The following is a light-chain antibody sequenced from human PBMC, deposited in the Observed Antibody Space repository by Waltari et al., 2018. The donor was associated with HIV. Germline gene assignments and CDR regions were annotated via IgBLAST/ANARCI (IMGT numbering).Light chain of an antibody. Sequence: DIQMTQSPSTLSAYVGDRVTITCRASQRISDWLAWYQQKPGKAPKLLIYRASSLQSGVPSRFSGSGSGTEFTLTISSLQPDDFATYYCQQYNSYLITFGQGTRLEIK. CDR2: RAS. CDR1: QRISDW. CDR3: QQYNSYLIT. J-gene: IGKJ5*01. V-gene: IGKV1-5*03.